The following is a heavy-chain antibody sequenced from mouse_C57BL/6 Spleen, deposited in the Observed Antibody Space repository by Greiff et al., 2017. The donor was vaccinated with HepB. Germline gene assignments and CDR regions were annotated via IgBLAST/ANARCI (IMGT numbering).Heavy chain of an antibody. CDR2: IDPSDSET. CDR3: ARGGYYGSRLDY. CDR1: GYTFTSYW. D-gene: IGHD1-1*01. J-gene: IGHJ2*01. V-gene: IGHV1-52*01. Sequence: QVQLKQPGAELVRPGSSVKLSCKASGYTFTSYWMHWVKQRPIQGLEWIGNIDPSDSETHYNQKFKDKATLTVDKSSSTAYMQLSSLTSEDSAVYYCARGGYYGSRLDYWGQGTTLTVSS.